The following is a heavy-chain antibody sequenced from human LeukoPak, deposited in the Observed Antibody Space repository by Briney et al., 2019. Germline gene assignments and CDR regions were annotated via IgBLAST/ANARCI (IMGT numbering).Heavy chain of an antibody. Sequence: RASVKVSCKASGYTFTSYGISWVRQAPGQGLEWMGWINTNTGNPTYAQAFTGRFVFSLDTSVSTAYLQISSLKAEDTAVYYCARDGPAAYAWGQGTMVIVSS. V-gene: IGHV7-4-1*02. CDR2: INTNTGNP. D-gene: IGHD3-16*01. CDR1: GYTFTSYG. CDR3: ARDGPAAYA. J-gene: IGHJ4*02.